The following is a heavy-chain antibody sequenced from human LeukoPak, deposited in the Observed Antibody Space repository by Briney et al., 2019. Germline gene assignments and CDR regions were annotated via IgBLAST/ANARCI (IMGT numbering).Heavy chain of an antibody. CDR2: LYHSGGT. J-gene: IGHJ4*02. V-gene: IGHV4-38-2*02. CDR1: GYSIGSAFY. CDR3: ARADYGDYVF. Sequence: PSETLSLTCTVSGYSIGSAFYWGWIRQPPEKGLEWVGFLYHSGGTYYNPSLKSRLNMSIDTSKNQFSLKLTSVTAPDTAVYYCARADYGDYVFWGQGTLVTVSS. D-gene: IGHD4-17*01.